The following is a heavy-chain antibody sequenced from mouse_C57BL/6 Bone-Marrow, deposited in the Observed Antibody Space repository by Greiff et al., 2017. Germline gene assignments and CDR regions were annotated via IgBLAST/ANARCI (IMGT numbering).Heavy chain of an antibody. CDR1: GFTFSDAW. CDR3: TRTDYYAMDY. CDR2: IRNKANNHAT. J-gene: IGHJ4*01. V-gene: IGHV6-6*01. Sequence: EVKLMESGGGLVQPGGSMKLSCAASGFTFSDAWMDWVRQSPEQGLEWVAEIRNKANNHATYYAESVKGRFTISRDDSKSSVYLQMNSVRAEDTGIYYCTRTDYYAMDYWGQGTSVTVSS.